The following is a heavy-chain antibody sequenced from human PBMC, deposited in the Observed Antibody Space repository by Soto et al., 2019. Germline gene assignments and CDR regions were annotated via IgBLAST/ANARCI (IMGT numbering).Heavy chain of an antibody. D-gene: IGHD3-9*01. CDR3: TRNVLTGAEYYVDY. CDR2: ISGSSSST. Sequence: QVQLVESGGGLVKPGGSLRLSCAASGFTFSDYYMSWVRQAPGKGLEWVSYISGSSSSTNYVDSVKGRFAIARDNAKNSLSLQMNSLRAEDTAVYYCTRNVLTGAEYYVDYWGQGILVTVSS. CDR1: GFTFSDYY. V-gene: IGHV3-11*05. J-gene: IGHJ4*02.